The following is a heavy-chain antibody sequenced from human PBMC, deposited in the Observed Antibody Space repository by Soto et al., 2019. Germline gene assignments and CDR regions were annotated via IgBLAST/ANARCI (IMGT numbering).Heavy chain of an antibody. CDR3: AKRWYSTSDAFDI. CDR2: VSGSGGST. Sequence: PGGSLRLSCAASGFSFSDHAMIWVRQTSGKGLEWVSAVSGSGGSTYYADSVKGRFTISRDNSKNTLYLQMNSLRAEDTAVYYCAKRWYSTSDAFDIWGQGTMVTVSS. J-gene: IGHJ3*02. CDR1: GFSFSDHA. D-gene: IGHD6-6*01. V-gene: IGHV3-23*01.